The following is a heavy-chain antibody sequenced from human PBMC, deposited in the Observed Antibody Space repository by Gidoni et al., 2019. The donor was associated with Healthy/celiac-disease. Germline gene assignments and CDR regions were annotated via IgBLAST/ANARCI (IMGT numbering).Heavy chain of an antibody. CDR1: GYSFTNYW. CDR2: IYPGDSDT. J-gene: IGHJ2*01. Sequence: EVHLVQSGAEVKKPGESLKISCTGYGYSFTNYWIGWVRQMPGKGLEWMGSIYPGDSDTRYSPPFQGQVTISADKSISTAYLQWSSLKASDTAMYYCARLVVVTAINGRYWYFDLWGRGTLVTVSS. D-gene: IGHD2-21*02. CDR3: ARLVVVTAINGRYWYFDL. V-gene: IGHV5-51*03.